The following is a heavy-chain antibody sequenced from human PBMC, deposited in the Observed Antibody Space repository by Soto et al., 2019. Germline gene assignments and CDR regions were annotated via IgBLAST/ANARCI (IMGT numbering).Heavy chain of an antibody. V-gene: IGHV3-11*01. CDR2: ISSSGSTI. CDR3: ASCCSGWYKSDY. CDR1: GVTFSDYY. J-gene: IGHJ4*02. Sequence: GGSLRLSCAASGVTFSDYYMSWIRQAPGKGLEWVSYISSSGSTIYYADSVKGRFTISRDNAKNSLYLQMNSLRAEDTAVYYCASCCSGWYKSDYWGQGTLVTVSS. D-gene: IGHD6-19*01.